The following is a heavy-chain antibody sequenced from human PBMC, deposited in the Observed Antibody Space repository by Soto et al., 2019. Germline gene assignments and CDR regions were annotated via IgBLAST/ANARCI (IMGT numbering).Heavy chain of an antibody. CDR1: GFTFSNYG. D-gene: IGHD3-10*01. CDR2: IWYDGSNK. CDR3: ARDEWGSGSLDY. Sequence: QVQLVESGGGVVQPGRSLRLSCAASGFTFSNYGMHWVRQAPGKGLEWVAVIWYDGSNKYYADSVKGRFTISRDNSKNKLYLQMNSLRAEDTAVYYCARDEWGSGSLDYWGQGTLVTVSS. J-gene: IGHJ4*02. V-gene: IGHV3-33*01.